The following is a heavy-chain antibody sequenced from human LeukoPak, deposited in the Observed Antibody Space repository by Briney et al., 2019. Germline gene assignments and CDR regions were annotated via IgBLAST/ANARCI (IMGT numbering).Heavy chain of an antibody. CDR1: GYTFTSYG. CDR3: AKSNDDLGDHYDVHDI. CDR2: ISPYNGNT. V-gene: IGHV1-18*01. D-gene: IGHD4-17*01. Sequence: AASVKVSCKASGYTFTSYGISWVRQAPGQGLEWMGWISPYNGNTHYAQKFRGRVAMTADTSTTTAYMDLRSLRSDDTAVYYCAKSNDDLGDHYDVHDIWGQGTMVTVSS. J-gene: IGHJ3*02.